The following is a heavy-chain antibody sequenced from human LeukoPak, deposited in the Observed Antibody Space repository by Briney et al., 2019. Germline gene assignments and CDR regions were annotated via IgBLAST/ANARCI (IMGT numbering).Heavy chain of an antibody. CDR2: IKEDGSAI. Sequence: PGGSLRLSCAASGFTFSRNWMSWVRQAPGKGLEWLANIKEDGSAIYYVDSVKGRFTISRDNGKTSLYLQMNRLRAGDTAVYYRARDAKYYFDSSGYHWGQGTQVTVSS. J-gene: IGHJ4*02. CDR1: GFTFSRNW. D-gene: IGHD3-22*01. V-gene: IGHV3-7*01. CDR3: ARDAKYYFDSSGYH.